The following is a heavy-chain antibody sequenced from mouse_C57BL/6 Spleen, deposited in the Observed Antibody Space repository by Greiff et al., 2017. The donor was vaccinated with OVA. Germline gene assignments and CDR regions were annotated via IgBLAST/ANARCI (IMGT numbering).Heavy chain of an antibody. D-gene: IGHD2-4*01. Sequence: EVQLQQSVAELVRPGASVKLSCTASGFNIKNTYMPWVKQRPEQGLEWIGRIDPANGNTKYAPKFQGKATITADTSSNTAYLQLSSLTSEDTAIYYCARWDYDVGWFAYWGQGTLVTVSA. V-gene: IGHV14-3*01. CDR1: GFNIKNTY. CDR2: IDPANGNT. J-gene: IGHJ3*01. CDR3: ARWDYDVGWFAY.